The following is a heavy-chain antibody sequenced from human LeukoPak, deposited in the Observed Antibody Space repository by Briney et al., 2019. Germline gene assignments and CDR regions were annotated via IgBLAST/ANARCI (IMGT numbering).Heavy chain of an antibody. CDR2: ISGSGATT. J-gene: IGHJ4*02. CDR3: AKSGTITPDY. CDR1: GFIFTSYA. V-gene: IGHV3-23*01. D-gene: IGHD3-10*01. Sequence: PGGSLRLSCAASGFIFTSYAMSWVRHTPGKGLEWVSGISGSGATTYYADSVKGRLTISRDNSKNTVYLQMNSLRAEDTAVYYCAKSGTITPDYWGQGTLVTVSS.